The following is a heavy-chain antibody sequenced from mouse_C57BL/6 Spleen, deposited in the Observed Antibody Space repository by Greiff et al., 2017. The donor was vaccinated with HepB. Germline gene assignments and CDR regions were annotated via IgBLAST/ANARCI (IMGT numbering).Heavy chain of an antibody. D-gene: IGHD1-1*01. J-gene: IGHJ4*01. CDR3: ARILEGYYAMDY. V-gene: IGHV5-17*01. Sequence: EVKLMESGGGLVKPGGSLKLSCAASGFTFSDYGMHWVRQAPEKGLEWVAYISSGSSTIYYADTVKGRFTISRDNAKNTLFLQMTSLRSEDTAMYDCARILEGYYAMDYWGQGTSVTVSS. CDR1: GFTFSDYG. CDR2: ISSGSSTI.